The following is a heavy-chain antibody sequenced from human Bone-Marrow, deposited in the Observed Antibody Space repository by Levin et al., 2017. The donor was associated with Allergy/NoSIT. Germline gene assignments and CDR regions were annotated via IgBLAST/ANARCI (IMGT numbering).Heavy chain of an antibody. Sequence: GGSLRLSCAASGFSVSSHYMSWVRQAPGKGLEWISVIQTGGTTYYVDSVKDRFIISRDNSNNTLYLQMNSLRAEDTAVYFCARSDSRGRLTFDMWGLGTKVTVSA. CDR1: GFSVSSHY. D-gene: IGHD6-19*01. CDR2: IQTGGTT. J-gene: IGHJ3*02. CDR3: ARSDSRGRLTFDM. V-gene: IGHV3-66*01.